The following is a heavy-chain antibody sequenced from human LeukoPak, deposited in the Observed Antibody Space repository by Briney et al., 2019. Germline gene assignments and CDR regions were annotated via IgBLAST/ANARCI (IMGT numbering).Heavy chain of an antibody. J-gene: IGHJ6*02. D-gene: IGHD1-26*01. CDR1: GFTFSSYA. CDR3: ARVIGSQDPDYYYYYGMDV. CDR2: ISYDGSNK. Sequence: GGSLRLSCAASGFTFSSYAMHWVRQAPGKGLEWVAVISYDGSNKYYADSVKGRFTISRDNSKNTLYLQMNSLRAEDTAVYYCARVIGSQDPDYYYYYGMDVWGQGTTVTVS. V-gene: IGHV3-30*04.